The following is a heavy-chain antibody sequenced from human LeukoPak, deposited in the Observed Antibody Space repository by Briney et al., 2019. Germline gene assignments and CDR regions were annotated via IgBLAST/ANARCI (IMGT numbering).Heavy chain of an antibody. CDR2: ISGSASNT. CDR3: ADVEWPLDY. CDR1: GFTFSSYA. V-gene: IGHV3-23*01. D-gene: IGHD1-26*01. J-gene: IGHJ4*02. Sequence: PGGSLRLSCAASGFTFSSYAMSWVRQAPGKGLEWVSAISGSASNTYYADSVKGRFTISRDNSRNTLYVQMNSLRAEDTAVYYCADVEWPLDYWGQGTLVTVSS.